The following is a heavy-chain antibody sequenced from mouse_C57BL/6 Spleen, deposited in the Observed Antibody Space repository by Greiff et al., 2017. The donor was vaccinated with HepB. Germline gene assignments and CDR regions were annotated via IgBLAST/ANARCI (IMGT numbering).Heavy chain of an antibody. J-gene: IGHJ1*03. CDR2: INPNNGGT. CDR1: GYTFTDYN. D-gene: IGHD3-1*01. V-gene: IGHV1-22*01. Sequence: EVKVVGSGPELVKPGASVKMSCKASGYTFTDYNMHWVKQSHGKSIEWIGYINPNNGGTSYNQKFKGKATLTVNKSSSTAYMELRSLTSEDSAVYYCARTGYPHWYFDVWGTGTTVTVSS. CDR3: ARTGYPHWYFDV.